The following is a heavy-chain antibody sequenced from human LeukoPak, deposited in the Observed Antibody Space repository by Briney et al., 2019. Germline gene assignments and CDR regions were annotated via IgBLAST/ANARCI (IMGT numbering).Heavy chain of an antibody. CDR3: ARDSPYYYDSSGYSEVDY. CDR2: ISSSSSYI. V-gene: IGHV3-21*01. CDR1: GFTFSSYS. Sequence: GGSLRLSCAASGFTFSSYSMNWVRQAPGKGLGWVSSISSSSSYIYYADSVKGRFTISRDNAKNSLYLQMNSLRAEDTAVYYCARDSPYYYDSSGYSEVDYWGQGTLVTVSS. J-gene: IGHJ4*02. D-gene: IGHD3-22*01.